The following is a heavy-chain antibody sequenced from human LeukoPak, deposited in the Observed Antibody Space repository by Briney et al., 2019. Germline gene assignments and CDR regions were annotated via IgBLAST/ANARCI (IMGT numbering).Heavy chain of an antibody. CDR1: GGSFSGYY. D-gene: IGHD6-19*01. Sequence: SETLSLTCAVFGGSFSGYYWSWVRQPPRKGLEWVGEINHSGRTNYNPSLKSRVTISVDTSKNQFSLELRSVTAADTAVYYCARGGSGWYSDWFDPWGQGTLVTVSS. CDR3: ARGGSGWYSDWFDP. CDR2: INHSGRT. V-gene: IGHV4-34*01. J-gene: IGHJ5*02.